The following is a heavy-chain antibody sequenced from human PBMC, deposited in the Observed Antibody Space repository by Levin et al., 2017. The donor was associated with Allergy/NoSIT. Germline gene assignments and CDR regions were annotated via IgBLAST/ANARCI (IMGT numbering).Heavy chain of an antibody. V-gene: IGHV4-4*07. CDR1: GGSISSYY. CDR3: AKSSGRTFDY. J-gene: IGHJ4*02. CDR2: IYSSGNT. D-gene: IGHD1-26*01. Sequence: TLSLTCTVSGGSISSYYWSCIRQPAGKGLEWIGRIYSSGNTNYNPSLKSRLTMSVDTSKNQFSLRLSSVTAADTAVYYCAKSSGRTFDYWGQGTLVTVSS.